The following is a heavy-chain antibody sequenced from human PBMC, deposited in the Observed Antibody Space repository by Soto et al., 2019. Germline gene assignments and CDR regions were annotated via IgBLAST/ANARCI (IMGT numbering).Heavy chain of an antibody. CDR3: ARLEGLATISYYFDF. V-gene: IGHV4-39*01. Sequence: FETMYLTCTVSDDTIETYRDCWAWNRKPPGKGLEWIGSIYYRGNAYYNPSLQTRVTISLDKSRSQFSLKLNSVTAADSAVYFCARLEGLATISYYFDFWGPGALVTVSS. CDR1: DDTIETYRDC. D-gene: IGHD3-9*01. J-gene: IGHJ4*02. CDR2: IYYRGNA.